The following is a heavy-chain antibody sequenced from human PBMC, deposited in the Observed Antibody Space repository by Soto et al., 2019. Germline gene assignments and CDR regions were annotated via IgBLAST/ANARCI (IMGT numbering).Heavy chain of an antibody. CDR2: IYHSGST. CDR3: ARNPTVTTRLYYYYYGMDV. CDR1: GDAISNYY. Sequence: PSETLSLTCSVSGDAISNYYWSWIRQPPGKGLEWIGYIYHSGSTNYNPSLKSRVTISVDTSKDQFSLKLSSVTAADTAVYYCARNPTVTTRLYYYYYGMDVWGQGTTVTVSS. J-gene: IGHJ6*02. D-gene: IGHD4-17*01. V-gene: IGHV4-59*12.